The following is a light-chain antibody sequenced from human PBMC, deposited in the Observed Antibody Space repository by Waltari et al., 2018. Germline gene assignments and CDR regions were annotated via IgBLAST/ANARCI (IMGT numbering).Light chain of an antibody. CDR2: WAS. Sequence: DIVMTQSPYSLAVSLGERATINFKSIQSVLYSSNNKHYLAWYQQKPGQPPKLLIYWASTREAGVTDRFSGSGSGTDFTLTISSLQAEDVAVYYCQQYYGTPCTFGGGTKVEMK. CDR1: QSVLYSSNNKHY. CDR3: QQYYGTPCT. J-gene: IGKJ4*01. V-gene: IGKV4-1*01.